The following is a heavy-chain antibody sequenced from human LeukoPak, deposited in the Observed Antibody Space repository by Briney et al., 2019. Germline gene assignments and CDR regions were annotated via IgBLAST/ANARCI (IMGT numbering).Heavy chain of an antibody. D-gene: IGHD3-16*01. Sequence: PGGSLRLSCVAAGFVSSDRYMSWIRQAPGKGMEWVAYISPDGTNIHYADSVKGRFTISRDNAKNSLFLQVNSLRAEDTAVYYCARGAWGSPGDYWGRGTLVTVSS. CDR3: ARGAWGSPGDY. CDR1: GFVSSDRY. J-gene: IGHJ4*02. CDR2: ISPDGTNI. V-gene: IGHV3-11*04.